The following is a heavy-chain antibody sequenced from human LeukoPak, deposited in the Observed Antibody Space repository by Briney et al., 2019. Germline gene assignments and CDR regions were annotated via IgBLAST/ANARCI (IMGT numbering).Heavy chain of an antibody. J-gene: IGHJ4*02. Sequence: PGGSLRLSCAASGFTFSSYAMHWVRQAPGKGLEWVAVISYDGSNKYYADSVKGRFTISRGNAKKLLYLLMSSLRAEDTAVYYCARARDYGDYPPDYWGQGTLVTVSS. CDR1: GFTFSSYA. CDR2: ISYDGSNK. D-gene: IGHD4-17*01. V-gene: IGHV3-30-3*01. CDR3: ARARDYGDYPPDY.